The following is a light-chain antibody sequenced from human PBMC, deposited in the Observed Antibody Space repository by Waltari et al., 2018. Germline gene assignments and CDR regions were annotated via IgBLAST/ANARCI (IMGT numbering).Light chain of an antibody. CDR2: AAS. J-gene: IGKJ3*01. CDR1: QSVSSN. V-gene: IGKV3-11*01. CDR3: QQRSSWPELT. Sequence: EIVLTQSPATLSLSPGERATLPCRASQSVSSNLAWYQQKPVQTPRLLIYAASNRATGIPARFSGSGSGTDFTLTISSLEPEDFAVYYCQQRSSWPELTFGPGTKVDIK.